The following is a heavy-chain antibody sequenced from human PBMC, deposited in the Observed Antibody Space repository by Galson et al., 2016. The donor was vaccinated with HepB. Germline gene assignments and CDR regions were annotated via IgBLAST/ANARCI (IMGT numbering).Heavy chain of an antibody. CDR2: IYYSGGS. CDR1: GDSISSSSYY. CDR3: VRDSGWPGVSFDY. Sequence: SETLSLTCTVSGDSISSSSYYWGWIRQPPGKALEWIGSIYYSGGSFHNPSLKSRVTISINTSKDQFSLKLASVTAADTAVYYWVRDSGWPGVSFDYWGQGSLVTVSS. V-gene: IGHV4-39*07. D-gene: IGHD6-19*01. J-gene: IGHJ4*02.